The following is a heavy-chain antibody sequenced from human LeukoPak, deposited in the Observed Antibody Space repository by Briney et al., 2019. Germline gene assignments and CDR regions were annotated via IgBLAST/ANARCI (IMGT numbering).Heavy chain of an antibody. CDR2: IKEDGSEK. CDR1: EFSFSSYW. V-gene: IGHV3-7*03. J-gene: IGHJ4*02. D-gene: IGHD3-10*01. CDR3: ARGASGSGSYYPY. Sequence: GGSLRLSCVASEFSFSSYWMSWVRQAPGKGLEWVANIKEDGSEKYYVDAVKGRFTISRDNAKNSLYLQMNSLRAEDTAVYYCARGASGSGSYYPYWGQGTLVTVSS.